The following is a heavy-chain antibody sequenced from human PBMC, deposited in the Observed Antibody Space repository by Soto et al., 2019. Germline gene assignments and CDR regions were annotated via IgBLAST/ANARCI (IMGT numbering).Heavy chain of an antibody. Sequence: SVKVSCKASGCTFSSYAISWVRQAPGQAFERMGGIIPISGTANYAEKLQSRVTITADESTSTAYRELSSLRSEETAVYYCASGSITLVRGVIKSLNWFDPWGQGTLVTVSS. CDR2: IIPISGTA. CDR1: GCTFSSYA. J-gene: IGHJ5*02. CDR3: ASGSITLVRGVIKSLNWFDP. D-gene: IGHD3-10*01. V-gene: IGHV1-69*13.